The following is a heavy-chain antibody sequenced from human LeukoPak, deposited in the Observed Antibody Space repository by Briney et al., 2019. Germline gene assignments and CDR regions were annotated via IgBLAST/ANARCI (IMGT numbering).Heavy chain of an antibody. V-gene: IGHV4-39*01. D-gene: IGHD1-26*01. CDR2: IFESGST. J-gene: IGHJ3*01. CDR1: GVSISGSTYF. CDR3: ARTGFVGATDHDSFDV. Sequence: SETLSLTCTVSGVSISGSTYFWGWIRQTPGKGLEWFGSIFESGSTYYNPSLRSRVIIAVDTSRNKFSLNLTSVTPADTAVYYCARTGFVGATDHDSFDVWGRGTMVTVSS.